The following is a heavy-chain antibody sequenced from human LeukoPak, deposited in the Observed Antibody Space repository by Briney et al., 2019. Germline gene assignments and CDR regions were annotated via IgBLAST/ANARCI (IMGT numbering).Heavy chain of an antibody. J-gene: IGHJ6*03. CDR3: ARHKDYYYSYMDV. CDR2: IYTSGST. Sequence: SETLSLTCTVSGGSIISGSYYWSWIRQPAGKGLEWIGLIYTSGSTNYNPSLTSRVTISVDTSKNQFSLKLSSVTAADTAVYYCARHKDYYYSYMDVWGKGTTVTISS. V-gene: IGHV4-61*02. CDR1: GGSIISGSYY.